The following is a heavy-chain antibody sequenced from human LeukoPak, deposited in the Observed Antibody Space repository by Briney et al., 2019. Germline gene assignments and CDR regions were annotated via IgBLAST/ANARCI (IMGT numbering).Heavy chain of an antibody. J-gene: IGHJ4*02. Sequence: GGSLRLSCSASGFTFSSYALHWVRQAPGKGLEYVSAISCDGGSTYYADSVKGRFTTTRDHSKNTPYLQMSSLRAEATAVYDWVKEEGYSGSWDEESYFDYWGQGTLVTVSS. D-gene: IGHD6-13*01. CDR2: ISCDGGST. CDR1: GFTFSSYA. V-gene: IGHV3-64D*09. CDR3: VKEEGYSGSWDEESYFDY.